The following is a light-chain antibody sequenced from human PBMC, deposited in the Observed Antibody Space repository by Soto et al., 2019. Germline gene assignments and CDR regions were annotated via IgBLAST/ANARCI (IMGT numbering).Light chain of an antibody. CDR3: QQYDSYPPCT. CDR1: QSISSW. CDR2: KAS. V-gene: IGKV1-5*03. Sequence: DIQMTQSPSTLSASVGDRVTITCRASQSISSWLAWYQQKPGKAPKLLIYKASSLESGVPSRFSGSGSGTEFTLTISSLQPDDFATYYCQQYDSYPPCTFGPGTKVDIK. J-gene: IGKJ3*01.